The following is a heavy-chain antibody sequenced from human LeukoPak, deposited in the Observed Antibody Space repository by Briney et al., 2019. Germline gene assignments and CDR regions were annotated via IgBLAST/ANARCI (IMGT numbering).Heavy chain of an antibody. CDR1: GGSISSYY. V-gene: IGHV4-59*01. CDR3: ARGVAGVTHFDY. J-gene: IGHJ4*02. D-gene: IGHD3-10*01. Sequence: SETLSLTCTVPGGSISSYYWCWVRQPPGKGLEWIGYIYYSGSTNYDPSLKSRVTISVDTSKNQFSLKLSSVTTADTAVYYCARGVAGVTHFDYWGQGTLVTVSS. CDR2: IYYSGST.